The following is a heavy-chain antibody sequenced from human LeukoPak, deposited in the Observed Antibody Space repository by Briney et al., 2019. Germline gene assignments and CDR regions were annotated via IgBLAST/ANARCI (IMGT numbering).Heavy chain of an antibody. CDR2: ISSSGDIA. CDR1: GFTFSDYY. J-gene: IGHJ6*02. CDR3: ARSPGGTYDFWSGYYSYYYGMDV. Sequence: PGGSLRLSCAASGFTFSDYYMSWIRQAPGKRLEWLSYISSSGDIAYYTESVKGRFTISRDNAKNSLYLQMNSLRDEDTAIYYCARSPGGTYDFWSGYYSYYYGMDVWGQGTTVTVSS. V-gene: IGHV3-11*01. D-gene: IGHD3-3*01.